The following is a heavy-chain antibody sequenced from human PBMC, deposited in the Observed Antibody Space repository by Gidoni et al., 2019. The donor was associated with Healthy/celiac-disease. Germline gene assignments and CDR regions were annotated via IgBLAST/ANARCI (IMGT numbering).Heavy chain of an antibody. Sequence: EVQLLESGGGLVQPGGYLRRSCAASGFTFSSYAMSWVRQAPGKGLEWVSAIIGSGGSTYYADSVKGRFTISRDNSKNTLYLQMNSLRAEDTAVYYCAKILGMGELPYWGQGTLVTVSS. J-gene: IGHJ4*02. CDR1: GFTFSSYA. CDR2: IIGSGGST. CDR3: AKILGMGELPY. V-gene: IGHV3-23*01. D-gene: IGHD1-26*01.